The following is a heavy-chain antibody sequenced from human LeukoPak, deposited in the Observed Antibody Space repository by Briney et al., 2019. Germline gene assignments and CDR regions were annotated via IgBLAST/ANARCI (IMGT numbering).Heavy chain of an antibody. J-gene: IGHJ6*02. V-gene: IGHV3-66*01. D-gene: IGHD3-3*01. CDR1: GFTVSSNY. CDR3: ASEFWRTTTYYYNYYGMDV. Sequence: PGGSLRLSCAASGFTVSSNYMRWVRQAPGKGLEWVSGIYSGGSTYYADSVKRRFTISRDNSQDTLYLQMNSLRAEDTAVYYCASEFWRTTTYYYNYYGMDVWGQGTTVTVSS. CDR2: IYSGGST.